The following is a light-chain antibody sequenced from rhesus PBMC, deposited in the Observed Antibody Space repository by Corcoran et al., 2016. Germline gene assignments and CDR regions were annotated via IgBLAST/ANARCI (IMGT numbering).Light chain of an antibody. Sequence: DIQMTQSPSSLSASVGDRVTITCRASENVNNYLNWYQQKPGKAPKLLIYKASTLQSGVPSRFSGSGSGTDHTFTIRSLQPEDVATYYCQHGYGTPFTFGPGTKLDIK. CDR1: ENVNNY. CDR2: KAS. V-gene: IGKV1-74*01. CDR3: QHGYGTPFT. J-gene: IGKJ3*01.